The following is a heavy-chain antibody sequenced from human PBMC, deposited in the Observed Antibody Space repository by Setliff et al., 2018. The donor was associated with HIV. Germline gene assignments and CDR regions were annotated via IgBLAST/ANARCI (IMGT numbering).Heavy chain of an antibody. CDR1: GFTFDYYA. CDR2: IWYDGSNK. V-gene: IGHV3-33*06. Sequence: AGGSLRLSCAGSGFTFDYYAMAWVRQAPGKGLEWVAVIWYDGSNKYYADSVKGRFTISRDNSKNTLYLQMNSLRAEDTAVYYRAKDQSSAGYYFDSWGQGTLVTVSS. CDR3: AKDQSSAGYYFDS. D-gene: IGHD6-25*01. J-gene: IGHJ4*02.